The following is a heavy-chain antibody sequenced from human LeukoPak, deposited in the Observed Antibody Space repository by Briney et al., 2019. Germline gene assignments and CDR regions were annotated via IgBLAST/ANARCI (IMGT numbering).Heavy chain of an antibody. CDR3: ASRRRRLRDAGFDY. D-gene: IGHD5-12*01. CDR1: GGSFSGYY. J-gene: IGHJ4*02. V-gene: IGHV4-34*01. CDR2: INHSGST. Sequence: PSETPSLTCAVYGGSFSGYYWSWIRQPPGKGLEWIGEINHSGSTNYNPSLKSRVTISVDTSKNQFSLKLSSVTAADTAVYYCASRRRRLRDAGFDYWGQGTLVTVSS.